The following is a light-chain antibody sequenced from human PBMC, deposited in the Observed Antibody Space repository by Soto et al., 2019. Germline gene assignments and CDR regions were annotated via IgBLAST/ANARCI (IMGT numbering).Light chain of an antibody. CDR2: GAS. CDR3: QQYDNWPSVT. J-gene: IGKJ4*01. CDR1: QSVNSN. V-gene: IGKV3-15*01. Sequence: EIVMTQSPATLSVSPGERATLSCRASQSVNSNLAWYQQTPGQAPRLLIYGASTRATGIPARFSASGSGTDFTLTISGLQSEDFAVYYCQQYDNWPSVTFGGGTKVEIK.